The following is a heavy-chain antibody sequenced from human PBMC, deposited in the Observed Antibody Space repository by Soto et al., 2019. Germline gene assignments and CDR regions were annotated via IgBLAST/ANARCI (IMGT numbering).Heavy chain of an antibody. CDR3: ARAEYCSGGSCYHALDY. J-gene: IGHJ4*02. V-gene: IGHV3-66*01. CDR2: IYSGGST. D-gene: IGHD2-15*01. Sequence: PGGSLRLSCAASGFTFSTYGMHWVRQAPGKGLEWVSVIYSGGSTYYADSVKGRFTISRDNSKNTLYLQMNSLRAEDTAVYYCARAEYCSGGSCYHALDYWGQGTLVTVSS. CDR1: GFTFSTYG.